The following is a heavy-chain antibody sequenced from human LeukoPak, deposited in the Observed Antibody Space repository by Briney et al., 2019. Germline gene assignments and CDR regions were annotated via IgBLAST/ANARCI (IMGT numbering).Heavy chain of an antibody. CDR2: IKSKTDGGTT. CDR3: TTDWPYYYDGSKNPYFDY. Sequence: GGSLRLSCAASGFTFSNAWMSWVRQAPGKGLEWVGRIKSKTDGGTTDYAAPVKGRFTISRDDSKNTLYLQMNSLKTEDTAVYYCTTDWPYYYDGSKNPYFDYWGQGTLVTVSS. D-gene: IGHD3-22*01. CDR1: GFTFSNAW. J-gene: IGHJ4*02. V-gene: IGHV3-15*01.